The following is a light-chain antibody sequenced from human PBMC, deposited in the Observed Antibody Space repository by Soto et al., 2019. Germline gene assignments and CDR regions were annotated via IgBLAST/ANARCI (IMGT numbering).Light chain of an antibody. CDR3: SSYTTSSTRV. V-gene: IGLV2-14*01. Sequence: QSALTQPASVSGSPGQSIAISCTGSSSDIGIYKYVSWYQQHPGKVPKLIIYEVTNRPSGVSNCFSGSKSGNTASLTISGLQAEDEADYYCSSYTTSSTRVFGTGTKLTVL. CDR1: SSDIGIYKY. CDR2: EVT. J-gene: IGLJ1*01.